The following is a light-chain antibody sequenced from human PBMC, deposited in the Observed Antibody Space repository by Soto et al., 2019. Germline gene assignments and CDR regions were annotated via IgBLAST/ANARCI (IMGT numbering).Light chain of an antibody. CDR3: AAWDDSLHVI. CDR1: SSNIGSRT. V-gene: IGLV1-44*01. J-gene: IGLJ2*01. CDR2: NYN. Sequence: QAALTQPPSASATPGQRVTISCSGSSSNIGSRTVNWYQQLPGSAPKLLVYNYNQRPSGVPDRFSGSKSGTSASLAISGLQSEDEADYYCAAWDDSLHVIFGGGTKLTVL.